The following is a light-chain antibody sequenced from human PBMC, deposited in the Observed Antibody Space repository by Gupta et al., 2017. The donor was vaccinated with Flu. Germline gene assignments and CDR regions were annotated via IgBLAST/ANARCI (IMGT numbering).Light chain of an antibody. J-gene: IGKJ1*01. V-gene: IGKV3-20*01. CDR2: GAS. CDR1: QFVSSSY. Sequence: EIVLTQSPGTLSLSPGERATLSCRASQFVSSSYLAWYQQKPGQAPRLLIYGASSRATGIPDRFSGSGSGTDFTLTISRLEPEDFAVYSCQQYGGSPWTFGQGTKVEIK. CDR3: QQYGGSPWT.